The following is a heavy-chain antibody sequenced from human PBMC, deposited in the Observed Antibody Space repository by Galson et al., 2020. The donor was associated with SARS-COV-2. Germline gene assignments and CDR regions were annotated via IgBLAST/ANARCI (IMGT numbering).Heavy chain of an antibody. D-gene: IGHD6-13*01. CDR1: GYTFTGYY. CDR2: INPNSGGT. V-gene: IGHV1-2*04. J-gene: IGHJ5*02. Sequence: ASVKVSCKASGYTFTGYYMHWVRQAPGQGLEWMGWINPNSGGTNYAQKFQGWVTMTRDTSISTAYMELSRLRSDDTAVYYCATSPLAAAGTWWFDPWGQGTLVTVSS. CDR3: ATSPLAAAGTWWFDP.